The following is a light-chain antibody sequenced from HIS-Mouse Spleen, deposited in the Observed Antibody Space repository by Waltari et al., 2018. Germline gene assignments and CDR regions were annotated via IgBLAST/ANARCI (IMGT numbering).Light chain of an antibody. CDR3: SSYTSSSTLV. V-gene: IGLV2-14*01. CDR1: SSDVGGYNY. CDR2: EVS. Sequence: QSALTQPASVSGSPGQSITISCTGTSSDVGGYNYVPWYQQHPGKAPKLMIYEVSNRPSGFSNHFSGSKSGNTASLTISGLQAEDEADYYCSSYTSSSTLVFGGGTKLTVL. J-gene: IGLJ2*01.